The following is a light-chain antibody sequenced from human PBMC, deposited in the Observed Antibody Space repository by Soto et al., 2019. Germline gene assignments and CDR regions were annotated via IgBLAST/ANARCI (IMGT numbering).Light chain of an antibody. CDR2: EGT. J-gene: IGLJ3*02. CDR1: SSDVGSYNL. Sequence: QSALTQPASVSGSPGQSITISCTGTSSDVGSYNLVSWYQQHPGKAPKLMIYEGTKRPSGVSTRFSGSKSGNTASLTISGLQAEDETDYYCCSYAGGGTWVFGGGTKVTVL. V-gene: IGLV2-23*01. CDR3: CSYAGGGTWV.